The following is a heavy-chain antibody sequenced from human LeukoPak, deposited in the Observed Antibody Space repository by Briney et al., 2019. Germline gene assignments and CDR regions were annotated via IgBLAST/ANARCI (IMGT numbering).Heavy chain of an antibody. CDR2: ISYSGST. Sequence: SETLSLTYTVSGGSISSSAYYWVWIRQPPGKGLEWIGIISYSGSTNYSPSLKSRVTISVDTSKNQFSLKPSSVTAADTAVYYCARCQVGSLHDYWGQGILVTVSS. J-gene: IGHJ4*02. V-gene: IGHV4-39*01. CDR3: ARCQVGSLHDY. D-gene: IGHD3-10*01. CDR1: GGSISSSAYY.